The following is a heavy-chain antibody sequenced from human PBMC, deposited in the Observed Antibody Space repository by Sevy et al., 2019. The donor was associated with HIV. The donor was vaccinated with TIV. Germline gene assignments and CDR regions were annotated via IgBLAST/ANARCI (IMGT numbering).Heavy chain of an antibody. D-gene: IGHD2-2*01. CDR1: GGSISSYY. V-gene: IGHV4-59*01. Sequence: SETLSLTCTVSGGSISSYYWKWIRQPPGKGLEWIGYMDYSGSSCYNPSLKGRVSISLDTSKNQFSLKLTSVTAADTAVYYCARAGGSTDWGIDVWGQGTTVTVSS. J-gene: IGHJ6*02. CDR2: MDYSGSS. CDR3: ARAGGSTDWGIDV.